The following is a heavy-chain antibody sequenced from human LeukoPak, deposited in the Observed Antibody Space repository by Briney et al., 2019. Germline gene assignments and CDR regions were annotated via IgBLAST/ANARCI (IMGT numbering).Heavy chain of an antibody. D-gene: IGHD1-26*01. CDR3: GKDSYVGVNWFDP. CDR2: ISGSGGRT. Sequence: GGSLRLSCAASGFSFSSNSMSWVRQAPGKGLEWVSAISGSGGRTFYADSVKGRFTISRDNSKNMVYLEVNSLRVEDTAVYYCGKDSYVGVNWFDPRGQGTLVTVSS. V-gene: IGHV3-23*01. J-gene: IGHJ5*02. CDR1: GFSFSSNS.